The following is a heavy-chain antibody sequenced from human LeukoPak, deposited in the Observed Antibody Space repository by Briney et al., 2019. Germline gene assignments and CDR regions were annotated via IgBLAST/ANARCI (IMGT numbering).Heavy chain of an antibody. CDR3: ARAFGATVTFDY. Sequence: SETLSLTCTVSGGSISSGDYYWSWIRQPPGTGLEWIGYIYYSGSTYYNPSLKSRVTISADTSKNQFSLKVSSVTAADTAVYYCARAFGATVTFDYWGQGTLVTVSS. J-gene: IGHJ4*02. CDR2: IYYSGST. V-gene: IGHV4-30-4*01. CDR1: GGSISSGDYY. D-gene: IGHD4-17*01.